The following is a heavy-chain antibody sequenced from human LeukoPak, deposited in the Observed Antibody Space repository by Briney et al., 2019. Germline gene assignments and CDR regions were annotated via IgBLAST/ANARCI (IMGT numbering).Heavy chain of an antibody. J-gene: IGHJ6*02. CDR2: IRSKAYGGTT. V-gene: IGHV3-49*04. Sequence: GGSLRLSCTASGFTFGDYAMSWVRQAPGKGLEWVGLIRSKAYGGTTEYAASVKGRFTISRDDSKSIAYLQMNSLKTEDTAVYYCTRDHPAFYYYGMDVWGQGTTVTVSS. CDR1: GFTFGDYA. CDR3: TRDHPAFYYYGMDV.